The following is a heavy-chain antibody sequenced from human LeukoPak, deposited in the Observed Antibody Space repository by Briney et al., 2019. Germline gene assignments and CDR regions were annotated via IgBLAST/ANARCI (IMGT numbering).Heavy chain of an antibody. CDR1: GGSISSSNW. V-gene: IGHV4-4*02. D-gene: IGHD3-10*01. CDR2: IYHSGST. CDR3: ARHVGSGSYPLGSHNTPFYYYYYMDV. J-gene: IGHJ6*03. Sequence: PSETLSLTCAVSGGSISSSNWWSWVRQPPGKGLEWIGEIYHSGSTYYNPSLKSRVTISVDTSKNQFSLKLSSVTAADTAVYYCARHVGSGSYPLGSHNTPFYYYYYMDVWGKGTTVTISS.